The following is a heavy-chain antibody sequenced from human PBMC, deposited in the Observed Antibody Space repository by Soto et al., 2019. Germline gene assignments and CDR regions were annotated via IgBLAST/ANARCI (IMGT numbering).Heavy chain of an antibody. Sequence: QVQLVQSGAEVKKPGASVKVSCKASGYTFTSYGISWVRQAPGQGLEWMGWISAYNGNTNYAQKLQGRVTMTTDTSTSTVYMELRSLRSDDTAVYYCARDRIGSYYGSGSCDPWGQGTLVTVSS. CDR2: ISAYNGNT. CDR3: ARDRIGSYYGSGSCDP. D-gene: IGHD3-10*01. CDR1: GYTFTSYG. V-gene: IGHV1-18*01. J-gene: IGHJ5*02.